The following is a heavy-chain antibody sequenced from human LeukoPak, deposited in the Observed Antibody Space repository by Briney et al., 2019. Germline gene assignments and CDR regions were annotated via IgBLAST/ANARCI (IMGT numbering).Heavy chain of an antibody. V-gene: IGHV4-4*02. J-gene: IGHJ2*01. D-gene: IGHD6-13*01. CDR3: ARGHSSSWSLYWYFDL. CDR2: IYHSGST. Sequence: SETLSLTCAVSGGSISSSNWWSWVRQPPGKGLEWIGEIYHSGSTNYNPSLKSRVTISVDKSKNQFSLKLSSVTAADTAVYYCARGHSSSWSLYWYFDLWGRGTLVTVSS. CDR1: GGSISSSNW.